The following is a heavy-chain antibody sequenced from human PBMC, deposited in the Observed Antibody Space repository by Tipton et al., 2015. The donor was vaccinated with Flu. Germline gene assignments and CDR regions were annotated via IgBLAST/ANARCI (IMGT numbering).Heavy chain of an antibody. V-gene: IGHV3-7*01. Sequence: SLRLSCAASGFTFSRYWMTWLRQAPGKGLEWVANINQDGSEKYYVDSVKGRFTISRDNAKNSLYLQMNSLRAEDTAVYYCAGAAWQGAFDIWGQGTMVTVSS. D-gene: IGHD5-12*01. CDR2: INQDGSEK. CDR1: GFTFSRYW. J-gene: IGHJ3*02. CDR3: AGAAWQGAFDI.